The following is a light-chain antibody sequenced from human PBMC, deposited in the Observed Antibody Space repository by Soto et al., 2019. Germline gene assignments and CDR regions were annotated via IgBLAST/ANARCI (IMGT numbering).Light chain of an antibody. CDR3: QQYDSSRAWT. CDR2: GAS. J-gene: IGKJ1*01. Sequence: EIVLTQSPGTLSLSPGERATLSCRASQSVSSSYLAWYQQKPGQAPRLLIYGASSRATGIPDRFSGSGSGTDFNLSISRLEPEDFAVYYCQQYDSSRAWTFGQGTKVEIK. V-gene: IGKV3-20*01. CDR1: QSVSSSY.